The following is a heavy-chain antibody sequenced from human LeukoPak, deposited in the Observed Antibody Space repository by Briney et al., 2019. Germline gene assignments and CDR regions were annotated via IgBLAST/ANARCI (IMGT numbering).Heavy chain of an antibody. J-gene: IGHJ4*02. CDR1: GFTFSTYA. CDR3: AEWTTSGGR. V-gene: IGHV3-23*01. Sequence: PGGSLRLSCAASGFTFSTYAMIWLRQAPGKGLEWVSGISGSAGRTYYADSVKGRFTISRDNSKNTLYLQMNSLRAEDTAVYYCAEWTTSGGRWGQGTLVTVSS. D-gene: IGHD1-26*01. CDR2: ISGSAGRT.